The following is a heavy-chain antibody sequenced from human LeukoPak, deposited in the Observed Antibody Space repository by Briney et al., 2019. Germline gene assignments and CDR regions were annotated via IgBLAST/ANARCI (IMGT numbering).Heavy chain of an antibody. CDR3: AKDARSRRSGYSGYADY. D-gene: IGHD5-12*01. V-gene: IGHV3-33*06. Sequence: SGGSLRLSCAASGFTFSNYGMHWVRQAPGKGLEWVAIIWYDGSNKYYADSVKGQFTISRDNSKNMLYLHMNSLRAEDTAVYYCAKDARSRRSGYSGYADYWGQGTLVTVSS. CDR1: GFTFSNYG. J-gene: IGHJ4*02. CDR2: IWYDGSNK.